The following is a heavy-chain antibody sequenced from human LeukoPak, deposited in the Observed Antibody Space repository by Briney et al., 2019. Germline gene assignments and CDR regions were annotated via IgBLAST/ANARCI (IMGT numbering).Heavy chain of an antibody. J-gene: IGHJ6*04. CDR1: GFTFCSYW. Sequence: GGSLRLSCAASGFTFCSYWMAWVPQAPGKGLEWVANIKHDGNQKYDVGSVKGRFIISRDNAKNSMYVQMNSLRAEDTAVYYCSGGSEGMDVWGKGTTVTVSS. V-gene: IGHV3-7*03. CDR2: IKHDGNQK. CDR3: SGGSEGMDV. D-gene: IGHD3-16*01.